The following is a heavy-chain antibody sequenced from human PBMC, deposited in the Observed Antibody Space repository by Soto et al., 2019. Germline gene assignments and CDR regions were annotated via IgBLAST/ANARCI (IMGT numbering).Heavy chain of an antibody. J-gene: IGHJ4*02. D-gene: IGHD6-13*01. V-gene: IGHV4-59*08. Sequence: PSETLSLTCTVSGGSISSYYWSWIRQPPGKGLEWIGYIYYSGSTNYNPSLKSRVTISVDTSKNQFSLKLSSVTAADTAVYYCARLSSSWYWYFDYWGQGTLVTVSS. CDR1: GGSISSYY. CDR3: ARLSSSWYWYFDY. CDR2: IYYSGST.